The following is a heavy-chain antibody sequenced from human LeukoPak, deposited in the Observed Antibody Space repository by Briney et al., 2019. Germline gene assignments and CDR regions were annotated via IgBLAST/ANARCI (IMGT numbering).Heavy chain of an antibody. J-gene: IGHJ6*03. V-gene: IGHV1-69-2*01. CDR3: ATNSIDIVVVVAATSPNYYYMDV. Sequence: GATVKISCKASGYTFTDYYMHWVQQAPGKGLEWMGRVDPEDGETIYAEKFQGRVTITADTSTDTAYMELSSLRSEDTAVYYCATNSIDIVVVVAATSPNYYYMDVWGKGTTVTVSS. CDR1: GYTFTDYY. CDR2: VDPEDGET. D-gene: IGHD2-15*01.